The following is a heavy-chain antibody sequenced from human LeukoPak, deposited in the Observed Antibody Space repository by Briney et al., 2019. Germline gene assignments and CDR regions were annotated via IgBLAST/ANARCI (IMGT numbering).Heavy chain of an antibody. CDR1: GASTSHSY. CDR3: ARSAEWLRNAFDI. D-gene: IGHD5-12*01. Sequence: SETLSLSCTVSGASTSHSYWNWIRQPPGKGLEWIGYMHNSGSSKHSPSLKSRVTISIDTSKNQFSLQLTSVTAADTAMYFCARSAEWLRNAFDIWGQGTMVSVSS. V-gene: IGHV4-59*01. J-gene: IGHJ3*02. CDR2: MHNSGSS.